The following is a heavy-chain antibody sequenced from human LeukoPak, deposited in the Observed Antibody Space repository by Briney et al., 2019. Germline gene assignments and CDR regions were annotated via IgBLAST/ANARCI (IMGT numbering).Heavy chain of an antibody. CDR2: ISAYNGNT. J-gene: IGHJ4*02. V-gene: IGHV1-18*01. CDR3: ARTILLWFGELASPTDY. CDR1: GYTFTSYG. D-gene: IGHD3-10*01. Sequence: ASVKVSCKASGYTFTSYGISWVRQAPGQGLEWMGWISAYNGNTNYAQKLQGRVTMTTDTSTSTAYMELRSLRSDDTAVYYCARTILLWFGELASPTDYWGQGTLVTVSS.